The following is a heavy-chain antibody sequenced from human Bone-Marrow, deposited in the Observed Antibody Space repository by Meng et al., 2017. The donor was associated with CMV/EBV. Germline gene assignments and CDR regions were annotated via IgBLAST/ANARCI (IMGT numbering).Heavy chain of an antibody. D-gene: IGHD2-2*01. V-gene: IGHV1-69*10. CDR1: GGTFSSYA. CDR3: AREVRVVPAPRYYYYYGMDV. CDR2: IIPILGIA. J-gene: IGHJ6*02. Sequence: SVKVSCKASGGTFSSYAIIWVRQAPGQGLEWMGGIIPILGIANYAQKFQGRVTITADKSTSTAYMELSSLRSEDTAVYYCAREVRVVPAPRYYYYYGMDVWGQGTTVTVSS.